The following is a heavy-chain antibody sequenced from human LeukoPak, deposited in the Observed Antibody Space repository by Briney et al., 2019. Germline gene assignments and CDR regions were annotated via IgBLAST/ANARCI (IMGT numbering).Heavy chain of an antibody. CDR1: GFTFSRYW. J-gene: IGHJ6*02. V-gene: IGHV3-74*01. Sequence: PGGSLRLSCAAPGFTFSRYWMNWVRQAPGKGLMWVSRINSDGSTTRYADSVKGRFTISRDNAKNTMYLQMNSLRAEDTAVYYCARENFYGMDVWGQGTTVTVSS. CDR2: INSDGSTT. CDR3: ARENFYGMDV.